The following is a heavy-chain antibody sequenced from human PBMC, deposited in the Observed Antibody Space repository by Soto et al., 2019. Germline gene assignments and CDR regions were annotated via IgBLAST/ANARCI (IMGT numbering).Heavy chain of an antibody. D-gene: IGHD3-3*01. CDR2: INSDGSST. Sequence: VQLVESGGGLVQPGGSLRLSCAASGFTFSSYWMHWVRQAPGKGLVWVSRINSDGSSTSYADSVKGRFTISRDNAKNTLYLQMNSLRAEDTAVYYCARAYDFWSGFSLYGMDVWGQGTTVTVSS. J-gene: IGHJ6*02. V-gene: IGHV3-74*01. CDR3: ARAYDFWSGFSLYGMDV. CDR1: GFTFSSYW.